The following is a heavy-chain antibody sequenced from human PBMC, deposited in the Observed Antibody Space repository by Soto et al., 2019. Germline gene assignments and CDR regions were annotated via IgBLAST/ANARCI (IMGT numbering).Heavy chain of an antibody. J-gene: IGHJ5*02. Sequence: PGESLKISCKGSGYSFTSYWIGWVRQMPGKGLEWMGIIYPGDSDTRYSPSFQGQVTISADKSISTAYLQWSSLKASDTAMYYCARLRPYCSSTSCYKAGWFDPWGQGTLVTVSS. D-gene: IGHD2-2*02. CDR2: IYPGDSDT. CDR3: ARLRPYCSSTSCYKAGWFDP. CDR1: GYSFTSYW. V-gene: IGHV5-51*01.